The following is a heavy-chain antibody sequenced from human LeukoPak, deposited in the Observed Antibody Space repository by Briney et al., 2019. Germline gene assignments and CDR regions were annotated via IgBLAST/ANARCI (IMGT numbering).Heavy chain of an antibody. V-gene: IGHV3-30*18. CDR1: GFTFSSYG. Sequence: PGRSLRLSCAASGFTFSSYGMHWVRQAPGKGLEWVAVISYDGSNKYYADSVKGRFTISRDNSKNTLYLQMNSLRAEDTAVYYCAKLLAVKGAFDIWGQGTMVTVSS. CDR3: AKLLAVKGAFDI. J-gene: IGHJ3*02. CDR2: ISYDGSNK. D-gene: IGHD3-10*01.